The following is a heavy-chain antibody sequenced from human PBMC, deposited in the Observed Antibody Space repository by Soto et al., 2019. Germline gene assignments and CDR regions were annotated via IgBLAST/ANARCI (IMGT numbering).Heavy chain of an antibody. Sequence: ASVKVSCKASGYTFTDYYVHWVRQAPGQGLEWMGWINPNSGGTKSAQKFQGRVTMTRDTSISTAYMELSRLRSDDTAVYYCARRKGDYYDSSGYHYYFDYWGQGTLVTISS. J-gene: IGHJ4*02. CDR2: INPNSGGT. CDR1: GYTFTDYY. CDR3: ARRKGDYYDSSGYHYYFDY. V-gene: IGHV1-2*02. D-gene: IGHD3-22*01.